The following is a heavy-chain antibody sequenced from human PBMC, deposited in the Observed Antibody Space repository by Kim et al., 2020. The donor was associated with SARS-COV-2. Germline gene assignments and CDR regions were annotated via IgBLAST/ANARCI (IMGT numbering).Heavy chain of an antibody. CDR1: GDSISSSY. V-gene: IGHV4-4*07. J-gene: IGHJ4*02. D-gene: IGHD1-1*01. Sequence: SETLSLTCTVSGDSISSSYWSWIRQPAGKGLEWIGRIHTSGGTDYSPSLTRRVTLSVDTSKKHFSLRLSSVTAADTAVYYCARDIGPKVTTRTRGAILDFWGRGTLVTVSS. CDR3: ARDIGPKVTTRTRGAILDF. CDR2: IHTSGGT.